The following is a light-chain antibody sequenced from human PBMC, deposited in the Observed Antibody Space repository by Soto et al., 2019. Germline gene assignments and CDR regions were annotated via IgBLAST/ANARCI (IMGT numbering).Light chain of an antibody. V-gene: IGKV3-15*01. J-gene: IGKJ2*01. CDR1: QSVSSS. CDR2: GAS. CDR3: QQYNKWPPWT. Sequence: EIVMTQSPATLSVSPGERATLSCRASQSVSSSLAWYQQKPGKAPMLLIYGASTRATGIPARFSGSGSGTEFTLTISSLQSEDFAVYYCQQYNKWPPWTFGQGTKLEIK.